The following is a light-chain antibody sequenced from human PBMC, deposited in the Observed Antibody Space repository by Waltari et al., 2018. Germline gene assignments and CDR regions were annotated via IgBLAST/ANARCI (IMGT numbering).Light chain of an antibody. V-gene: IGKV3-20*01. CDR2: GAS. Sequence: VLTQSPGTLPLSPGEPATLPCRASQTITKRYFAWYQQKPGQAPRLLIYGASSRAAGVPDRFSGSGSGTDFTLTISRLEPEDFAVYFCQQYGSSIMYTFGQGTKLEIK. CDR1: QTITKRY. CDR3: QQYGSSIMYT. J-gene: IGKJ2*01.